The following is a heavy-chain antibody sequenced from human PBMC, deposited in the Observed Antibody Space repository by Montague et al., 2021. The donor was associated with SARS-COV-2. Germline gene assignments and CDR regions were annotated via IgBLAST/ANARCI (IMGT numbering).Heavy chain of an antibody. J-gene: IGHJ3*02. CDR1: GGSISSGGYY. V-gene: IGHV4-31*03. Sequence: TLSLTCTVSGGSISSGGYYWSWIRQHPGKGLEWIGYVYYSGSTYYNPSLKSRVTISIDTSKNQFSLKLSSVTAADTAVYYCARVNFVRSGWYPDAFHNWGQGTMVAVSS. D-gene: IGHD6-19*01. CDR3: ARVNFVRSGWYPDAFHN. CDR2: VYYSGST.